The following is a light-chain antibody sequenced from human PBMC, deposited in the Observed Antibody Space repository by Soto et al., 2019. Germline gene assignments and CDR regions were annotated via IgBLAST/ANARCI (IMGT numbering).Light chain of an antibody. CDR1: QRISSSY. Sequence: EIVLTQSPGTLSLSPGQRATLSCRASQRISSSYLAWYQQKPGQAPRLLIYGASSRATGIPDRFSGSGSETDFTLTISRLEPEDFAGYYCHQYGSSLGFTFGPGTKVDIK. CDR3: HQYGSSLGFT. CDR2: GAS. V-gene: IGKV3-20*01. J-gene: IGKJ3*01.